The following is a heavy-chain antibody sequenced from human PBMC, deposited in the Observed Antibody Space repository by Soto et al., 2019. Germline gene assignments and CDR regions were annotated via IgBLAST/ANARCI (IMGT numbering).Heavy chain of an antibody. Sequence: DVQLVESGGGLIQPGESLRLSCAAFGFTISGKKYVAWVRQAPGKGLEWVSALYDLDGSFYAASVKGRFTTSSDSSKTTVYLQMNDLRPDDTAVYYCATWHEREHAYDVWGQGPTVTVS. V-gene: IGHV3-53*01. CDR1: GFTISGKKY. J-gene: IGHJ3*01. D-gene: IGHD1-1*01. CDR3: ATWHEREHAYDV. CDR2: LYDLDGS.